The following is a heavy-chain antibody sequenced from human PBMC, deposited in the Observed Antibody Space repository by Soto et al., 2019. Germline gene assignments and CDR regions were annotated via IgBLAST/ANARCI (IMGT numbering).Heavy chain of an antibody. D-gene: IGHD3-22*01. CDR2: IYYSGST. J-gene: IGHJ2*01. V-gene: IGHV4-31*03. CDR3: ARAPTEYDSSPPGLCYFDL. CDR1: GGSISSGGYY. Sequence: SETLSLTCTVSGGSISSGGYYWSWIRQHPGKGLEWIGYIYYSGSTYYNPSLKSRVTISVDTSKNQFPLKLSSVTAADTAVYYCARAPTEYDSSPPGLCYFDLWGRGTLVTVSS.